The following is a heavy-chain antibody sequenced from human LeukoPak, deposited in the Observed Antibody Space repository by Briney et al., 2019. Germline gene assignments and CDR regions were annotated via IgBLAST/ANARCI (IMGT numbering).Heavy chain of an antibody. CDR2: IKHDGGEK. J-gene: IGHJ4*02. CDR3: VRVSTGYYFDS. V-gene: IGHV3-7*03. D-gene: IGHD6-19*01. CDR1: GLTFSNYW. Sequence: GGSLRLSCAASGLTFSNYWMSWVRQGPGKGLEWVANIKHDGGEKYYIDSVKGRFTISRDNAKNSVYLQMNTLRADDTAFYYCVRVSTGYYFDSWGQGTLVTVSS.